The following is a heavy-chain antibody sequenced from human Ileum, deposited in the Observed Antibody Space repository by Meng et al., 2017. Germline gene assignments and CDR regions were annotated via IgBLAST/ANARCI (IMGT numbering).Heavy chain of an antibody. J-gene: IGHJ4*02. CDR3: ARDHWGSLDY. Sequence: QVRLPESVPCLVRPWGNLSFTCTVSGGSVSGDGFQWGWVRQPPGKGLEWIGYASTNYNPSLKSRVTISLDTSKNQFSLELSSVTAADTAVYYCARDHWGSLDYWGQGILVTVSS. D-gene: IGHD7-27*01. CDR1: GGSVSGDGFQ. CDR2: AST. V-gene: IGHV4-61*08.